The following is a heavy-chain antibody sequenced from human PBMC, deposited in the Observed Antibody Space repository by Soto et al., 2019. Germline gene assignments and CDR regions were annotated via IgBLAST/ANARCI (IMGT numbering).Heavy chain of an antibody. CDR2: IYYSGST. D-gene: IGHD3-22*01. Sequence: SETLSLTCTVSGGSISSGGYYWSWIRQHPGKGLEWIGYIYYSGSTYYNPSLKSRVTILVDTSKNQFSLKLSSVTAADTAVYYCARVLGLPWLKFDYWGQGTLVTVSS. CDR1: GGSISSGGYY. J-gene: IGHJ4*02. V-gene: IGHV4-31*03. CDR3: ARVLGLPWLKFDY.